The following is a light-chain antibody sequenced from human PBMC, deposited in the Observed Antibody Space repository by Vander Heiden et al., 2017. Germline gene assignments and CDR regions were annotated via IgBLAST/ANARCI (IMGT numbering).Light chain of an antibody. J-gene: IGLJ3*02. CDR3: QVWDSSSDHLWV. CDR2: DDS. V-gene: IGLV3-21*03. Sequence: SYVLTQPPSVSVAPGKTARITCGGNNIESKRVHWYQLRPGQAPVLVVYDDSDRPSGIPERLSGSNSGNTATLTISRVEAGDEADYYCQVWDSSSDHLWVFGGGTKLTVL. CDR1: NIESKR.